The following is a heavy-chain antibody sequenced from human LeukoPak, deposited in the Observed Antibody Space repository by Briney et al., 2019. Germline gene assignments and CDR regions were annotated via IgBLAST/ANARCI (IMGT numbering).Heavy chain of an antibody. V-gene: IGHV1-18*01. CDR2: ISAHKGKT. Sequence: SVKVTCKPSGYIFANYGISWVRQAPGQGLEWMGWISAHKGKTNYEQRLQGRVTLTTFTSTTTAYMDVRSLTSDDTAVYYCARDPCAGDCYSYYFDYWGQGTLVAVSS. CDR3: ARDPCAGDCYSYYFDY. CDR1: GYIFANYG. J-gene: IGHJ4*02. D-gene: IGHD2-21*02.